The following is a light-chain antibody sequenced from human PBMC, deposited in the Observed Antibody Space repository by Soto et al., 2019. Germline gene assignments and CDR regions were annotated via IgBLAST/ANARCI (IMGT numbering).Light chain of an antibody. V-gene: IGKV1-5*03. CDR2: QAS. CDR3: QQYNIYSRT. J-gene: IGKJ2*02. Sequence: DIQMTQSPSTLSASVGDRVTITCRASQSISTWLAWYQHKPGKAPKLLIYQASRLEGGVPSRFSGSGSGTEFTRTISSLQPDDFATYYCQQYNIYSRTFGQGTKVETK. CDR1: QSISTW.